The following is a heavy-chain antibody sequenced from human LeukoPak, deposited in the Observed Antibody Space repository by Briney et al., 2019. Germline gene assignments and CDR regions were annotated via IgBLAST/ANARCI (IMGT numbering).Heavy chain of an antibody. CDR3: AKPGDSSGWTS. CDR2: ISYGGSNK. D-gene: IGHD6-19*01. CDR1: GFTFSSYG. Sequence: PGRSLRLSCAASGFTFSSYGMHWVRQAPGKGLEWVAVISYGGSNKYYADPVKGRFTISRDNSKNTLYLQMNSLRAEDTAVYYCAKPGDSSGWTSWGQGTLVTVSS. J-gene: IGHJ1*01. V-gene: IGHV3-30*18.